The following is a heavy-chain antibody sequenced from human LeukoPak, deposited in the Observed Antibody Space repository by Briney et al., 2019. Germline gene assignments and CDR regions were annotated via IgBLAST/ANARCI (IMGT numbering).Heavy chain of an antibody. CDR3: ASSYSGSHPIFDY. J-gene: IGHJ4*02. V-gene: IGHV4-59*12. CDR1: GGSISDYY. Sequence: SETLSLTCSVSGGSISDYYWSWIRQPPGRGLEWIGNIYSSGSTNYNPSLKSQVTISVDTSENQFSLKLSSVTAADTAVYYCASSYSGSHPIFDYWGQGTLVTVSS. CDR2: IYSSGST. D-gene: IGHD1-26*01.